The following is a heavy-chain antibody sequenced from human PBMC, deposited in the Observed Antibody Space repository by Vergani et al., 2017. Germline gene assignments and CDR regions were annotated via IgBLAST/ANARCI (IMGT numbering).Heavy chain of an antibody. D-gene: IGHD6-13*01. CDR2: IYPGDSDT. V-gene: IGHV5-51*01. J-gene: IGHJ5*02. CDR3: ARHRRIAAAGTWGEWFDP. CDR1: GYSFTSYW. Sequence: EVQLVQSGAEVKKPGESLKISCKGSGYSFTSYWIGWVRQMPGKGLEWMGIIYPGDSDTRYSPSFQVQVTISADKSISTAYLQWSSLKASDTAMYYCARHRRIAAAGTWGEWFDPWGQGTLVTVSS.